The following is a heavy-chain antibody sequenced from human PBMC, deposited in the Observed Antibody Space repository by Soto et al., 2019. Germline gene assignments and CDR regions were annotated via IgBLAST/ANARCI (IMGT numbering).Heavy chain of an antibody. Sequence: QVQLVQSGAEVKKPGASVKVSCKASGYTFTSCDIYWVRQATGQGLEWMGWWTPNSGNTGYAQKFQGRVTMTRYTSISTAYMELSSLRSEDTAVYYCARLVSRGKSDYWGQGTLVMVSS. CDR2: WTPNSGNT. V-gene: IGHV1-8*01. D-gene: IGHD2-15*01. J-gene: IGHJ4*02. CDR1: GYTFTSCD. CDR3: ARLVSRGKSDY.